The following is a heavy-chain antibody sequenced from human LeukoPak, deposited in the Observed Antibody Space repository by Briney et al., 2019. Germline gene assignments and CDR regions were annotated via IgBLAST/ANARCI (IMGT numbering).Heavy chain of an antibody. Sequence: LEGMGEINHSGSTNYNPSLKSRVTILVDTSKNQFSLNLGSVTAADTAVYYCARTRVTMIRGGRIDYWGQGTLVTVSS. CDR2: INHSGST. D-gene: IGHD3-10*01. CDR3: ARTRVTMIRGGRIDY. V-gene: IGHV4-34*01. J-gene: IGHJ4*02.